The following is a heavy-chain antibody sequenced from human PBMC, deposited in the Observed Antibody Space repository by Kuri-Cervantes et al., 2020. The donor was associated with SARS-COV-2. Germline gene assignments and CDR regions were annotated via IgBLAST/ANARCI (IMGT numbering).Heavy chain of an antibody. V-gene: IGHV4-4*07. D-gene: IGHD5-18*01. Sequence: SETLSLTCTVSGDSISNYYWSWIRQPAGKGLEWIGRYYNSGSTNYSPSLKSRVTISVDTSKNQFSLKLSSVTAADTAVYFCARDYSNYFDYWGQGTLVTVSS. CDR3: ARDYSNYFDY. CDR1: GDSISNYY. J-gene: IGHJ4*02. CDR2: YYNSGST.